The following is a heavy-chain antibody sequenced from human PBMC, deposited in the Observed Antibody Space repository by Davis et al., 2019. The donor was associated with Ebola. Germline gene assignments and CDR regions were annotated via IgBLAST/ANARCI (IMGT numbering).Heavy chain of an antibody. V-gene: IGHV3-23*01. CDR2: ISSSGDST. J-gene: IGHJ4*02. CDR3: AKGWGSSGWYYFDY. CDR1: GFPFSTYA. Sequence: GESLKISCPASGFPFSTYAMSWVRQAPGKGLEWVSGISSSGDSTYYADSVKGRFTISRDNSKNTLYLQMNSLRAEDTAVYYCAKGWGSSGWYYFDYWGQGTLVTVSS. D-gene: IGHD6-19*01.